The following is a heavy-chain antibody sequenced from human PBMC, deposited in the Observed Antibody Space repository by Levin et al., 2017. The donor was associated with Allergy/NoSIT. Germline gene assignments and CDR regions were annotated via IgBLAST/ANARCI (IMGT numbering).Heavy chain of an antibody. CDR2: ISYDGSNK. CDR3: ARAGYYGDDHGFDY. Sequence: GESLKISCAASGFTFSSYAMHWVRQAPGKGLEWVAVISYDGSNKYYADSVKGRFTISRDNSKNTLYLQMNSLRAEDTAVYYCARAGYYGDDHGFDYWGQGTLVTVSS. V-gene: IGHV3-30-3*01. J-gene: IGHJ4*02. D-gene: IGHD4-17*01. CDR1: GFTFSSYA.